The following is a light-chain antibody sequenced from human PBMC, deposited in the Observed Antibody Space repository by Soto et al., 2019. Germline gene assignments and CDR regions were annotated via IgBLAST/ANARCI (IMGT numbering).Light chain of an antibody. CDR2: DNN. CDR1: SSNIGNNY. V-gene: IGLV1-51*01. J-gene: IGLJ2*01. Sequence: QSVLTQPPSGSAAPGQTVTISCSGSSSNIGNNYVSWYQQLPGTAPKHLIYDNNKRPSGIPDRFSGSKSGTSATLGITGLQTGDEADYYCGTWDSSLSAVVFGGGTKLTVL. CDR3: GTWDSSLSAVV.